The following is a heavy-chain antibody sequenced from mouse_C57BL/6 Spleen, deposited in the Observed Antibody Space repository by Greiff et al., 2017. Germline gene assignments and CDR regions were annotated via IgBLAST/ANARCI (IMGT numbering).Heavy chain of an antibody. J-gene: IGHJ2*01. CDR3: ARRKIWDVYYFDY. CDR1: GYTFTDYN. V-gene: IGHV1-22*01. D-gene: IGHD4-1*01. CDR2: INPNNGGT. Sequence: EVKLQESGPELVKPGASVKMSCKASGYTFTDYNMRWVKQSHGKSLEWIGYINPNNGGTSYNQKFKGKATLTVNKSSSTAYMELRILTSEDSAVYYGARRKIWDVYYFDYWGQGTTLTVSS.